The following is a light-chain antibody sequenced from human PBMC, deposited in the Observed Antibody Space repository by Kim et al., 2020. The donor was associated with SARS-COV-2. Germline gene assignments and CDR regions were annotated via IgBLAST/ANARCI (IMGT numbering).Light chain of an antibody. CDR2: TTD. Sequence: GQRVTIPCSGSASTIGRNTLTWYQQRPGTAPKFLLSTTDYRPSGVPDRFSGSESGTSASLAISGLQPEDEADYYCATWDDSLRAWVFGGGTQLTVL. CDR1: ASTIGRNT. CDR3: ATWDDSLRAWV. J-gene: IGLJ3*02. V-gene: IGLV1-44*01.